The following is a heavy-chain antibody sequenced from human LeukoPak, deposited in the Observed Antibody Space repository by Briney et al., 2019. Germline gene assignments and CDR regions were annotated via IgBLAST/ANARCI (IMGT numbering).Heavy chain of an antibody. CDR2: ISSSSGYI. CDR1: GFTFSSYS. D-gene: IGHD3-9*01. Sequence: GGSLRLSCAASGFTFSSYSMNWVRQAPGKGLEWVSSISSSSGYIYYADSVKDRFTISRDNAKNSLYLQMNSLRAEDTAVYYCASLILTGHYSNFNYYYGMDVWGKGTTVTVSS. V-gene: IGHV3-21*01. CDR3: ASLILTGHYSNFNYYYGMDV. J-gene: IGHJ6*04.